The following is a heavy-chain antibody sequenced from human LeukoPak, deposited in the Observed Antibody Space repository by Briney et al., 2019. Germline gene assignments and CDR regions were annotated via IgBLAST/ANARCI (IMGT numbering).Heavy chain of an antibody. CDR2: IYYSGST. J-gene: IGHJ6*03. V-gene: IGHV4-31*03. D-gene: IGHD6-6*01. CDR3: ARVGRAARVRYMDV. Sequence: PSETLSLTCTVSGGSISSGGYYWSWNRQHPGKGLEWIGYIYYSGSTYYNPSLKSRVTISVDTSKNQFSLKLSSVTAADTAVYYCARVGRAARVRYMDVWGKGTTVTVSS. CDR1: GGSISSGGYY.